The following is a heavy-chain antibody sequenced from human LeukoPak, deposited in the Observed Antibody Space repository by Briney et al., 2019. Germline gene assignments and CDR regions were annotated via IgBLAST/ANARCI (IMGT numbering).Heavy chain of an antibody. J-gene: IGHJ4*02. Sequence: ASVKVSCTASGYTFTNYHINWVRQASGQGLEWMTWINPDTGDKGYARKFQDRVTITTDTSISTAYMELSSLSSEDTAVYFCARTTSMTASGYDYWGQGTLVTVSS. D-gene: IGHD2-21*02. CDR2: INPDTGDK. V-gene: IGHV1-8*03. CDR3: ARTTSMTASGYDY. CDR1: GYTFTNYH.